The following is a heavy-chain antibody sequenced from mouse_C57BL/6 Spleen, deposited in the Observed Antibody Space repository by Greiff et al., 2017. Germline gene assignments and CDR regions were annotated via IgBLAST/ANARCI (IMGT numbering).Heavy chain of an antibody. D-gene: IGHD1-1*01. CDR3: TRRSYGSSYGY. J-gene: IGHJ2*01. Sequence: EVQGVESGGGLVQPGGSMKLSCAASGFTFSDAWMDWVRQSPEKGLEWVAEIRNKANNHATYYAVSVKGRFTISRDDSKSSIYLQMHSLSAEDTGIYYCTRRSYGSSYGYWGQGTTLTVSS. CDR2: IRNKANNHAT. CDR1: GFTFSDAW. V-gene: IGHV6-6*01.